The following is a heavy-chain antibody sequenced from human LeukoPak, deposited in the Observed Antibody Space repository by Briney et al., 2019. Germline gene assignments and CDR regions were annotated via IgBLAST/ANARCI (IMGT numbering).Heavy chain of an antibody. CDR2: INPSGGST. V-gene: IGHV1-46*01. Sequence: ASVKVSCKASGYTFTSYYMHWVRQAPGQGLEWMGIINPSGGSTSYAQKFQGRVTITADKSTSTAYMELSSLRSEDTAVYYCAREDGAYWGQGTLVTVSS. D-gene: IGHD5-24*01. CDR1: GYTFTSYY. CDR3: AREDGAY. J-gene: IGHJ4*02.